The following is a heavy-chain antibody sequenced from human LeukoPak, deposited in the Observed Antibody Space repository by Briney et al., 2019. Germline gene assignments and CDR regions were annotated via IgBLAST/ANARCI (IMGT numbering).Heavy chain of an antibody. J-gene: IGHJ3*02. V-gene: IGHV1-69*13. CDR2: IIPIFGTA. Sequence: ASVKVSCKASGSTFSSYAISWVLQAPGQGLEWMGGIIPIFGTANYAQKFQGRVTITADESTSTAYMELSSLRSEDTAVYYCASLNFTMVRGVMFAFDIWGQGTMVTVSS. CDR3: ASLNFTMVRGVMFAFDI. D-gene: IGHD3-10*01. CDR1: GSTFSSYA.